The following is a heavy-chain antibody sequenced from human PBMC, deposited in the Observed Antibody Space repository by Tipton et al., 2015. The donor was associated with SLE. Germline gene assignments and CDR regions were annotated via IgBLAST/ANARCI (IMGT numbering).Heavy chain of an antibody. CDR1: GGSISSGGYY. J-gene: IGHJ6*03. CDR3: ARLTIFGVVITGNYYYYMDV. D-gene: IGHD3-3*01. Sequence: TLSLTCAVSGGSISSGGYYWSWIRQPPGKGLEWIGEINHSGSTNYNPSLKSRVTISVDTSKNQFSLKLSSVTAADTAVYYCARLTIFGVVITGNYYYYMDVWGKGTTVTVSS. V-gene: IGHV4-34*01. CDR2: INHSGST.